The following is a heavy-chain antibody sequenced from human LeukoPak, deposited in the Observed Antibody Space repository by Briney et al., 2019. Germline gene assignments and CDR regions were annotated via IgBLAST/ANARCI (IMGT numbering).Heavy chain of an antibody. CDR2: ITPGGGT. CDR3: GRDRDGDGFDHFDS. Sequence: ASVKVSCKASGYTFTNYAMHCVRQAPGQGLQWMGWITPGGGTNYPQKFQGRVAITWDTSITTAYMDLSRLTSDDTAVYYCGRDRDGDGFDHFDSWGQGSLVTVSS. V-gene: IGHV1-2*02. J-gene: IGHJ4*02. D-gene: IGHD5-24*01. CDR1: GYTFTNYA.